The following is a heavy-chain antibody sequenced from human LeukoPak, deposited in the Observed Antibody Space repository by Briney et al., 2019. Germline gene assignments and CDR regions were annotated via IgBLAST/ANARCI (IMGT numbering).Heavy chain of an antibody. CDR1: GFTFSDYY. D-gene: IGHD3-10*01. CDR2: ISSSSSSYT. CDR3: AREGYYGSGSYRGGWFDP. Sequence: GGSLRLSCAASGFTFSDYYMSWIRQAPGKGLEWVSYISSSSSSYTNYADSVKGRFTISRDNAKNSLYLQMNSLRAEDTAVYYCAREGYYGSGSYRGGWFDPWGQGTLVTVSS. V-gene: IGHV3-11*06. J-gene: IGHJ5*02.